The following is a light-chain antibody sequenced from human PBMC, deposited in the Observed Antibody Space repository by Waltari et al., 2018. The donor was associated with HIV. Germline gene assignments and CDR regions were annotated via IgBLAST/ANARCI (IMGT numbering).Light chain of an antibody. CDR3: ASWDDSLNGPV. V-gene: IGLV1-44*01. Sequence: QSVLTQPPSTSGTPGQRVTISCSGSSSNIGSTTVRWFQQLPGKAPKVLIYGKNQRPSGVPDRFSGSKSGTSASLAIGGLQSEDEADYYCASWDDSLNGPVFGGGTTLTVL. CDR1: SSNIGSTT. CDR2: GKN. J-gene: IGLJ2*01.